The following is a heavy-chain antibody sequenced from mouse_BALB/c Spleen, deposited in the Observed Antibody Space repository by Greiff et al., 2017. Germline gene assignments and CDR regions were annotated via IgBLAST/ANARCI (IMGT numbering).Heavy chain of an antibody. CDR3: AVITTVVKRYCDV. Sequence: DLVKPGASVKLSCKASGYTFTSYWINWIKQRPGQGLEWIGRIAPGSGSTYYNEMFKGKATLTVDTSSSTAYIQLSSLSSEDSAVYFCAVITTVVKRYCDVWGAGTTVTVSS. CDR1: GYTFTSYW. J-gene: IGHJ1*01. D-gene: IGHD1-1*01. V-gene: IGHV1S41*01. CDR2: IAPGSGST.